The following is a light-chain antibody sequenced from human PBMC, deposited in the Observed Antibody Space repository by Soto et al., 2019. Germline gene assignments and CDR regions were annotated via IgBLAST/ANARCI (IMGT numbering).Light chain of an antibody. Sequence: LTQPPSVSGSPGQSVTISCTGTSSDVGSYNRVSWYQQPPGTAPKLMIYEVNNRPSGVPDRFSGSKSGNTASLTISGLQTEDEADYYCSSYTSSSTYVFGTGTKVTVL. V-gene: IGLV2-18*02. CDR2: EVN. CDR3: SSYTSSSTYV. J-gene: IGLJ1*01. CDR1: SSDVGSYNR.